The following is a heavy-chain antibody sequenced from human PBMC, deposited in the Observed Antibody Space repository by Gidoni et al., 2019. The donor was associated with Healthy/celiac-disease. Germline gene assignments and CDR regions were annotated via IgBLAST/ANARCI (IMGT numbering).Heavy chain of an antibody. V-gene: IGHV3-21*01. CDR1: GFPFSSYS. D-gene: IGHD3-10*01. CDR3: ASRRMVRGVIITGIDY. J-gene: IGHJ4*02. CDR2: ISSSSSYI. Sequence: EVQLVESGGGLVKPGGSLSLSCAASGFPFSSYSMNWVRQAPGKGLEWVSSISSSSSYIYYADSVKGRFTISRDNAKNSLYLQMNSLRAEDTAVYYCASRRMVRGVIITGIDYWGQGTLVTVSS.